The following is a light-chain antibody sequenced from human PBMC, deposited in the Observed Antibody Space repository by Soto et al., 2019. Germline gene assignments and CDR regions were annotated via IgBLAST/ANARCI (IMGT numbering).Light chain of an antibody. Sequence: EIMLTQSPDTLSLSPGNRATLSCRASQSVSTYLAWYQQKPGQPPRLLIYDASNRATGIPARFSGSGSGTDFTLTISSREPEDFAVYYCQQRSNWPPTFGQGTKVEIK. CDR2: DAS. V-gene: IGKV3-11*01. CDR1: QSVSTY. J-gene: IGKJ1*01. CDR3: QQRSNWPPT.